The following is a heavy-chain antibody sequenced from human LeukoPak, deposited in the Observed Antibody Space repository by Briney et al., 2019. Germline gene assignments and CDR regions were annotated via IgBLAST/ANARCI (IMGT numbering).Heavy chain of an antibody. CDR1: GFTFSDYH. D-gene: IGHD3-9*01. V-gene: IGHV3-11*01. CDR2: ISSSGSTI. Sequence: GGSLRLSCAASGFTFSDYHMSWIRQAPGKGLEWVSYISSSGSTIYYTDSVKGRFTISRDNAKNSLYLQMNSLRAEDTAVYYCARKGLRYFDFDYWGQGTLVTVSS. J-gene: IGHJ4*02. CDR3: ARKGLRYFDFDY.